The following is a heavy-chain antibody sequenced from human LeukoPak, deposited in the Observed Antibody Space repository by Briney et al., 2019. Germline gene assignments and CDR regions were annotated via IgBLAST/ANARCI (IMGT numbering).Heavy chain of an antibody. V-gene: IGHV5-51*01. CDR3: ARLDTSGSDYFQY. CDR2: IYPGDSDT. D-gene: IGHD6-19*01. Sequence: GESLKISCKGSGYSFTRYWIGWVRQMPGKGLEWMGLIYPGDSDTRYSPSFQGQVTISADKSINTAYLQWSSLKASDTAMYFCARLDTSGSDYFQYWGQGTLVTVSS. CDR1: GYSFTRYW. J-gene: IGHJ1*01.